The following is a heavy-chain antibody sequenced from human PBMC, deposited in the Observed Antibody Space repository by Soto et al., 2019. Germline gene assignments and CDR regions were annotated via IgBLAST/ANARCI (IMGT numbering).Heavy chain of an antibody. CDR3: AGPARLAVTGPGSNWFDP. J-gene: IGHJ5*02. CDR2: MNHNSGNT. Sequence: QVQLVQSGAEVKKPGASVKVSCKASGYPFTSYDINWVRQATGQGPDWMGWMNHNSGNTGYAQKFQGRVTMTRNTSISTAYMELSSLRSEGTAVYYCAGPARLAVTGPGSNWFDPWGQGTLVTVSS. D-gene: IGHD6-19*01. V-gene: IGHV1-8*01. CDR1: GYPFTSYD.